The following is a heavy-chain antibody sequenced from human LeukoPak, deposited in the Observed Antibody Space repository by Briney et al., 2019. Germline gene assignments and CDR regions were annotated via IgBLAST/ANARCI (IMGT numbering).Heavy chain of an antibody. Sequence: SETLSLTCTVSGDSISSYYWSWIRQPPGKGLEWVGYIYYSGSTYSNPSLKSRVTISVDRSKNQFSLKLSSVTAADTAVYYCARAKRGRDGYNFDDGMDVWGQGTTVTVSS. V-gene: IGHV4-59*12. CDR1: GDSISSYY. CDR2: IYYSGST. CDR3: ARAKRGRDGYNFDDGMDV. J-gene: IGHJ6*02. D-gene: IGHD5-24*01.